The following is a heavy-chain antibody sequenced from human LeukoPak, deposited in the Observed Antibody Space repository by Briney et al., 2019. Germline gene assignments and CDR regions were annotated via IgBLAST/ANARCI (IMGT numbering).Heavy chain of an antibody. CDR3: ARGFYSPHY. J-gene: IGHJ4*02. CDR2: INHSGST. CDR1: GGSFSGYY. Sequence: SETLSLTCAVYGGSFSGYYWSWIRQPPGKGLEWIGEINHSGSTNYNPSLKSRVTISIDTSKNQFSLKVSSVTAADTAVYYCARGFYSPHYWGQGTLVTVSS. V-gene: IGHV4-34*01. D-gene: IGHD4-11*01.